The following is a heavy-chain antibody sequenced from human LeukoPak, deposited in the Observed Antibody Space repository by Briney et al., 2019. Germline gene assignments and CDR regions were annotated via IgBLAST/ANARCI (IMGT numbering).Heavy chain of an antibody. J-gene: IGHJ3*02. CDR1: GGSFSGYY. V-gene: IGHV3-23*01. Sequence: GTLSLTCAVYGGSFSGYYWSWVRQAPGKGREWVSAIVDNGGSTYYADSVKGRLTISRDNSKNTLYLQMNSLRAEDTALYYCAKVGTNAFDIWGQGTMVTVS. D-gene: IGHD2-15*01. CDR2: IVDNGGST. CDR3: AKVGTNAFDI.